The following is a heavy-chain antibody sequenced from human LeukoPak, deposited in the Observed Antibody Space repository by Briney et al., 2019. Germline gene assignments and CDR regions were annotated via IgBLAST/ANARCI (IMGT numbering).Heavy chain of an antibody. CDR2: IYYSGST. J-gene: IGHJ4*02. Sequence: SETLSLTCTVSGGSISSYCWSWIRQPPGKGLEWIGYIYYSGSTNYNPSLKSRVTISVDTSKNQFSLKLSSVTAADTAVYYCARSGGSGYLNSDYWGQGTLVTVSS. V-gene: IGHV4-59*08. D-gene: IGHD6-19*01. CDR1: GGSISSYC. CDR3: ARSGGSGYLNSDY.